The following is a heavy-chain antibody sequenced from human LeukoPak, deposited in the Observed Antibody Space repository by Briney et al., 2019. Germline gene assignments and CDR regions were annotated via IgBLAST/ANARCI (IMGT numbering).Heavy chain of an antibody. V-gene: IGHV3-23*01. CDR1: GFTFSSYA. J-gene: IGHJ4*02. CDR2: ISGSGGST. CDR3: AKDPLWFGELLPFDY. Sequence: QPGGSLRLSCAASGFTFSSYAMSWVRQAPGKGLEWVSAISGSGGSTYYADSVKNRFTISRDNSKNTLYLQMNSLRAEDTAVYYCAKDPLWFGELLPFDYWGQGTLVTVSS. D-gene: IGHD3-10*01.